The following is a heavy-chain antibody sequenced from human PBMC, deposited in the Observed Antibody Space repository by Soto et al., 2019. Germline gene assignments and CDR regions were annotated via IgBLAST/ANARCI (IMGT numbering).Heavy chain of an antibody. D-gene: IGHD1-1*01. Sequence: QVQLVESGGGVVQPGRSLRLSCAASGFTFSSYAMHWVRQAPGKGLEWVAVIAYDGRNKYYADSVKGRFTIYRDNSKNSLYLQMNSLRIEDRAVYYCAREVECVFDYWGQGSLVTVSS. CDR2: IAYDGRNK. V-gene: IGHV3-30*04. CDR1: GFTFSSYA. CDR3: AREVECVFDY. J-gene: IGHJ4*02.